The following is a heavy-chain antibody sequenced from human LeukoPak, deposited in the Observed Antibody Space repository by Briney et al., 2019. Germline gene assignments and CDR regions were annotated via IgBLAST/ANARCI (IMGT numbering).Heavy chain of an antibody. D-gene: IGHD1-26*01. Sequence: GGSLRLSCEASGFSFGSYAMHWVRQAPGKGLEWVAVISYDGSNKYYADSVKGRFTISRGNSKNTLYLQMSSLRAEDTAVYYCARSRELLGDYYFDYWGQGTLVTVSS. J-gene: IGHJ4*02. CDR1: GFSFGSYA. CDR3: ARSRELLGDYYFDY. CDR2: ISYDGSNK. V-gene: IGHV3-30*04.